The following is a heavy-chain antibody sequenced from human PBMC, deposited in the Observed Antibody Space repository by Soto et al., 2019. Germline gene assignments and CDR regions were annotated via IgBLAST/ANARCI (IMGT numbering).Heavy chain of an antibody. J-gene: IGHJ5*01. Sequence: QVQLVQSGAEVRKPGSSLRVSCKSSGATFSTTGISWVRQAPGQGLEWMGGIIPLFGTPKYARKFQGRVSITADESTNPVYMELNSLRPDDAAVYYCARASPVIWGGEPCYRLDSSFDSWGQGSLVIVSS. CDR2: IIPLFGTP. D-gene: IGHD2-21*01. CDR1: GATFSTTG. CDR3: ARASPVIWGGEPCYRLDSSFDS. V-gene: IGHV1-69*01.